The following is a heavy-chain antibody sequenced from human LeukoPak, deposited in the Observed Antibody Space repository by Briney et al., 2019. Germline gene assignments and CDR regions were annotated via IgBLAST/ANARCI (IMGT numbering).Heavy chain of an antibody. V-gene: IGHV4-34*01. D-gene: IGHD2-8*01. CDR3: ARGGLLPNNWFDP. J-gene: IGHJ5*02. Sequence: SETLSLTCAVYGGSFSGYYWSWIRQPPGKGLEWIGEINHSGSTNYNPSLKSRVTISVDTSKNQFSLKLSSVTAADTAVYYCARGGLLPNNWFDPWGQGTLVTVSS. CDR1: GGSFSGYY. CDR2: INHSGST.